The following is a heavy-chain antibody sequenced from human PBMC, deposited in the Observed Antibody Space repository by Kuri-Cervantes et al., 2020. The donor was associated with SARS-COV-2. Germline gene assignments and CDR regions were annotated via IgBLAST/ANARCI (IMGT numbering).Heavy chain of an antibody. CDR2: ISGSGGST. Sequence: GESLKISCAASGFTFSSYAMSWVRQAPGKGLEWVSAISGSGGSTYYADSVKGRFTIPRDNSKNTLYLQMNSLRAEDTAVYYCAKHYCSSTSCSYYFDYWGLGTLVTVSS. J-gene: IGHJ4*02. CDR1: GFTFSSYA. CDR3: AKHYCSSTSCSYYFDY. D-gene: IGHD2-2*01. V-gene: IGHV3-23*01.